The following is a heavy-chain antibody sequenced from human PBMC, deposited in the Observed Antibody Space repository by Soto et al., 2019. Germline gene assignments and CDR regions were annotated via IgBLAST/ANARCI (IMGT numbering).Heavy chain of an antibody. CDR1: GFTFNNFA. CDR2: ISGGGDAT. D-gene: IGHD6-6*01. CDR3: AKNIHSSSGLDY. V-gene: IGHV3-23*01. J-gene: IGHJ4*02. Sequence: PGGSLRLSCAATGFTFNNFAMNWVRQGPGKGLEWVSGISGGGDATRYADSVKGRFTISRDNAESMVYLDMYSLIPDDTAIYYCAKNIHSSSGLDYWGQGTPVTVSS.